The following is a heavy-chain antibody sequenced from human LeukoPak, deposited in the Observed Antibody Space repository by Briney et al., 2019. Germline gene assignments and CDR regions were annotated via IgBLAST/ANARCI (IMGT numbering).Heavy chain of an antibody. D-gene: IGHD6-6*01. J-gene: IGHJ1*01. Sequence: SETLSLTCTVSGGSISSYYWSWIRQPPGKGLEWIGYIYYSGSTSYNPSLKSRVTISVDASKNQFSLKLSSVTAADTAVYYCARDGVYSSSSPYFQHWGQGTLVTVSS. CDR2: IYYSGST. V-gene: IGHV4-59*01. CDR3: ARDGVYSSSSPYFQH. CDR1: GGSISSYY.